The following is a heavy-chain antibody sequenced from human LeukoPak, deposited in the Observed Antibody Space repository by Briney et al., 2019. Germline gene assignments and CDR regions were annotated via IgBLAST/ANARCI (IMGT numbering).Heavy chain of an antibody. V-gene: IGHV4-59*01. D-gene: IGHD1-1*01. Sequence: SETLSLTCTVSGGSISSYYWSWIRQPPGKGLVWIGYIHYSGSTNHNPSLKSRVTISVDTSKNQFSLKLSSVTAADTAVYYCARVSWFPGTSYYYMDVWGKGTTVTVSS. CDR3: ARVSWFPGTSYYYMDV. CDR1: GGSISSYY. J-gene: IGHJ6*03. CDR2: IHYSGST.